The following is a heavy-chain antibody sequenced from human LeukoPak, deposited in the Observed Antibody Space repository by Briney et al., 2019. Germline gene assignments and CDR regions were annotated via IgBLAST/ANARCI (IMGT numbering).Heavy chain of an antibody. CDR2: TYYRSKWYN. V-gene: IGHV6-1*01. D-gene: IGHD2-2*02. J-gene: IGHJ6*02. CDR3: ASSTIVVVPAAIPEDYYYGMDV. CDR1: GDSFSINSAG. Sequence: SPTLSLTFAISGDSFSINSAGWNWVRQSPARGLEWLGSTYYRSKWYNDYAVSVKSRITINPDTSKNQFSLQLNSVTPEDTAVYYCASSTIVVVPAAIPEDYYYGMDVWGQGTTVTVSS.